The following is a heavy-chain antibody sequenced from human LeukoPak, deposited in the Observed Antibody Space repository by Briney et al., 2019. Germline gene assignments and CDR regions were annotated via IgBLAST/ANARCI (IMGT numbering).Heavy chain of an antibody. J-gene: IGHJ4*02. CDR2: INHSGST. CDR3: ARGPASHSSGREVNFDY. Sequence: SETLSLTCAAYGVSFSGYYWSWIRQPPGKGLPRIGEINHSGSTNYNTSLKSRVTISVDTSKNQFSLQLSSVTAADSVVYYCARGPASHSSGREVNFDYWGQGTLVTVSS. CDR1: GVSFSGYY. D-gene: IGHD6-19*01. V-gene: IGHV4-34*01.